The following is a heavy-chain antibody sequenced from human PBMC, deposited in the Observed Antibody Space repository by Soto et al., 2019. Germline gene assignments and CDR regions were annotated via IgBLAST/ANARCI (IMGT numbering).Heavy chain of an antibody. V-gene: IGHV1-69*17. J-gene: IGHJ4*02. CDR1: GDTFNSYL. CDR2: IIPIIRVT. Sequence: QVQLVQSGAEVKRPGSSVKVSCESSGDTFNSYLISWVRQAPGQGLEWMGGIIPIIRVTHYAQRFQGRVTSSALSSTGTAYMELTNLGFDDTALYYCARESLGAKGADHWGQGTLVTVSS. CDR3: ARESLGAKGADH. D-gene: IGHD7-27*01.